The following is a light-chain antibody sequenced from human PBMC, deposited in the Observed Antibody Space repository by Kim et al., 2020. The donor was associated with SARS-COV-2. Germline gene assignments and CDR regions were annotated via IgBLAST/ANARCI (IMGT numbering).Light chain of an antibody. CDR2: DAS. CDR1: RSLGSD. CDR3: QQYSNWPPFT. V-gene: IGKV3-15*01. Sequence: DIEMTQSPASLSASPGDRATLSCRASRSLGSDLVWYQQKPGQAPRLLIYDASTMATGVPARFSGSGSGTEFTLTISSLQSEDVAPYYCQQYSNWPPFTFGEGTKVEI. J-gene: IGKJ4*01.